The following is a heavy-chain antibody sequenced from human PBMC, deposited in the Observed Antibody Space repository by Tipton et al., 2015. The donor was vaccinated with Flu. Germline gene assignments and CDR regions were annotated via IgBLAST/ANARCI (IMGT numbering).Heavy chain of an antibody. D-gene: IGHD3-22*01. J-gene: IGHJ4*02. CDR3: ARATYYYDSSGNTVAYFDY. Sequence: QLVQSGAEVKKPGSSVKVSCKASGGTFSSYAISWVRQAPGQGLEWMGGIIPILGIANYAQKFQGRVTITADKSTSTAYMELSSQRSEDTAVYYCARATYYYDSSGNTVAYFDYWGQGTLVTVSS. CDR2: IIPILGIA. CDR1: GGTFSSYA. V-gene: IGHV1-69*09.